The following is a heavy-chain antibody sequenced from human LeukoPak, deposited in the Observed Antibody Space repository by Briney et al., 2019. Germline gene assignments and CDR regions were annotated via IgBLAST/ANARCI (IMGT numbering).Heavy chain of an antibody. CDR1: GGSISSYY. V-gene: IGHV4-59*01. CDR2: IYYSGST. J-gene: IGHJ4*02. D-gene: IGHD6-6*01. Sequence: SETLSLTCTVSGGSISSYYWSWIRQPPGKGLEWIGYIYYSGSTNYNPSLKSRVTISVDTSKNQFSLKLSSVTAADTAVYYCARAQYRREIDYWGQGTLVTVSS. CDR3: ARAQYRREIDY.